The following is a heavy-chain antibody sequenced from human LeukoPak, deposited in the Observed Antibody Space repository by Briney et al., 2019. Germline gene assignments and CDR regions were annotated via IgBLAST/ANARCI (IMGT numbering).Heavy chain of an antibody. CDR1: GGSFSGYY. Sequence: NPSETLSLTCAVYGGSFSGYYWSWIRQPPGKGREWIGEINHSGSTNYNPSLKSRVTTSVDTSKNQFSLKLRSVTSADTAVYYCARGRRDDFWSGYPKRNWFDPWGQGTLVTVSS. J-gene: IGHJ5*02. D-gene: IGHD3-3*01. CDR2: INHSGST. V-gene: IGHV4-34*01. CDR3: ARGRRDDFWSGYPKRNWFDP.